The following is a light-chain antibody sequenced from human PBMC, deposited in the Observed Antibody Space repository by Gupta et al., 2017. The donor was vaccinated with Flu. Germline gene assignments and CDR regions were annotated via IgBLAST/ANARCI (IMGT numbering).Light chain of an antibody. Sequence: SITIPCTGTSSDVGGYSWVAWYQQHPGKAPKRMMYDVYNRPSGVSSRFSGSKSGNTASLTISGLQAEDEADYYCSSFTPLSLVIFGGGTKLTVL. CDR2: DVY. CDR3: SSFTPLSLVI. J-gene: IGLJ2*01. V-gene: IGLV2-14*03. CDR1: SSDVGGYSW.